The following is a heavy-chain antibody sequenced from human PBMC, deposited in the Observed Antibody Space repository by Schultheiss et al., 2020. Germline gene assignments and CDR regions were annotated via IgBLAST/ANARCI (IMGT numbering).Heavy chain of an antibody. D-gene: IGHD3-10*01. J-gene: IGHJ3*02. CDR2: IYYSGST. CDR3: ARDQSPVLLWFGELTDDAFDI. Sequence: SETLSLTCTVSGGSISSCYWGWIRQPPGKGLEWIGYIYYSGSTYYNPTLKSRVTISVDTSTNQFSLKLSSVTAADTAVYYCARDQSPVLLWFGELTDDAFDIWGQGTMVTVSS. CDR1: GGSISSCY. V-gene: IGHV4-59*12.